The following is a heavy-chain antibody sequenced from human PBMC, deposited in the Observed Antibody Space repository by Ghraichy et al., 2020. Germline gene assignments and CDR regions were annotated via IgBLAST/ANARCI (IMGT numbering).Heavy chain of an antibody. CDR1: GGTFSSYT. D-gene: IGHD6-13*01. J-gene: IGHJ6*02. CDR3: ARCPFEQQLVEDYYYYGMDV. Sequence: SVKVSCKASGGTFSSYTISWVRQAPGQGLEWMGRIIPILGIANYAQKFQGRVTITADKSTSTAYMELSSLRSEDTAVYYCARCPFEQQLVEDYYYYGMDVWGQGTTVTVSS. V-gene: IGHV1-69*02. CDR2: IIPILGIA.